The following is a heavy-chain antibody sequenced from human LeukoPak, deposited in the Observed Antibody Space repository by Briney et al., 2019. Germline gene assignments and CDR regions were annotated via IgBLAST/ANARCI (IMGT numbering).Heavy chain of an antibody. J-gene: IGHJ4*02. CDR1: GGSISSGDYY. V-gene: IGHV4-30-4*08. D-gene: IGHD3-3*01. CDR2: IYYSGST. Sequence: PSETLSLTCTVSGGSISSGDYYWSWVRQPPGKGLEWIGYIYYSGSTNYNPSLKSRVTISVDTSKNQFSLKLSSVTAADTAVYYCARGRNDFWSGYYTGLSYWGQGTLVTVSS. CDR3: ARGRNDFWSGYYTGLSY.